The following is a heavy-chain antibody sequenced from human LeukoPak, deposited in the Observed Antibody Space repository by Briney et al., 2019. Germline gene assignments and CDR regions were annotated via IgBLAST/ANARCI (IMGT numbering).Heavy chain of an antibody. CDR3: ARSTYCSSTSCPFDY. V-gene: IGHV3-53*01. CDR2: IYSGGDR. CDR1: EFRVTSYY. D-gene: IGHD2-2*01. Sequence: GGSLRLSCAPSEFRVTSYYMSWVRQAPGKGLEWVSLIYSGGDRYYADSVKGRFTISRDTSKNTLDLQMNSLRPEDTAVYYCARSTYCSSTSCPFDYWGQGTLVTVSS. J-gene: IGHJ4*02.